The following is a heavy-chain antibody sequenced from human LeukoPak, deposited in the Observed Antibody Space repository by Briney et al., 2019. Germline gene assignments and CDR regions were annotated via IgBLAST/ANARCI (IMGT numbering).Heavy chain of an antibody. CDR1: GFTFSSYS. Sequence: GGSLRLSCAASGFTFSSYSMNWVRQAPGKGLEWVGRIKSKTDGGTTDYAAPVKGRFIISRDDSKNTLYLQMNSLKIEDTAVYYCTTGALYYYYGMDVWGQGTTVTVSS. V-gene: IGHV3-15*01. J-gene: IGHJ6*02. CDR3: TTGALYYYYGMDV. CDR2: IKSKTDGGTT.